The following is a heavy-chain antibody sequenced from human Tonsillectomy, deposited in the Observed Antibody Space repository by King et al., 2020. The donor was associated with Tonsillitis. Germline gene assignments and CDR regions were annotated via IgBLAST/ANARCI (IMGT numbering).Heavy chain of an antibody. CDR2: ISAGGDST. CDR3: AKDFYRVPTIFDS. D-gene: IGHD5-12*01. CDR1: GFTFSRYA. J-gene: IGHJ4*02. V-gene: IGHV3-23*01. Sequence: VHLLESGGGLVQPGGSLILSCAASGFTFSRYAMNWVRQAPGKGLEWVSSISAGGDSTHHADSVKGRFTISRDNSKNTLYLQVNSLRAEDTALYYCAKDFYRVPTIFDSWGQGTLVTVSS.